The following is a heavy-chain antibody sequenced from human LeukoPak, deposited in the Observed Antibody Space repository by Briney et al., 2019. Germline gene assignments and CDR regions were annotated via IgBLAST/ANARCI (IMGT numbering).Heavy chain of an antibody. J-gene: IGHJ4*02. Sequence: GGSLRLSCAASGFTFSSYGMHWVRQAPGKGLEWVAFIRYDGSNKYYADSVKGRFTISRDNSKNTLYLQMNSLRAEDTAVYSCAVSSSGWYLTLAYSGQGTLVTVSS. D-gene: IGHD6-19*01. CDR2: IRYDGSNK. V-gene: IGHV3-30*02. CDR1: GFTFSSYG. CDR3: AVSSSGWYLTLAY.